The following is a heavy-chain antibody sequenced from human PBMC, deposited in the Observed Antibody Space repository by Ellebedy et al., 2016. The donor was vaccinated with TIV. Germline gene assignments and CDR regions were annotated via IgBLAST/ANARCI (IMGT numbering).Heavy chain of an antibody. CDR3: AREEYYYGSGVEH. D-gene: IGHD3-10*01. J-gene: IGHJ1*01. CDR1: GFTFSSYW. V-gene: IGHV3-74*01. Sequence: GESLKISCAASGFTFSSYWMHWVRQAPGKGLVWVSRINSDGSSTSYADSVKGRFTISGDNAKNTLYLQMNSLRAEDTAVYYCAREEYYYGSGVEHWGQGTLVTVSS. CDR2: INSDGSST.